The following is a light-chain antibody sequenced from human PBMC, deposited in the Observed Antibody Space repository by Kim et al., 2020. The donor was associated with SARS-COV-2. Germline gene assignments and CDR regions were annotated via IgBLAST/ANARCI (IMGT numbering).Light chain of an antibody. CDR2: ATS. Sequence: DIQMTQSPSSLSASVGDEVTITCRASQGISNYLAWYQQKPGKAPKLLIYATSTLQSGVPSRFRGSRSGTDFTLIITTLQPEDVATYYCQKYESAHWTFGQGTKVEVK. J-gene: IGKJ1*01. CDR3: QKYESAHWT. CDR1: QGISNY. V-gene: IGKV1-27*01.